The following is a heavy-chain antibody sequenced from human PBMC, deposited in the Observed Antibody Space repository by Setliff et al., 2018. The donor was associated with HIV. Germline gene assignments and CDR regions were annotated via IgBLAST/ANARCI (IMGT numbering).Heavy chain of an antibody. J-gene: IGHJ6*02. CDR2: IHHSGST. V-gene: IGHV4-34*01. CDR1: GGSFSDYY. D-gene: IGHD1-7*01. CDR3: ARDLSHRTTGYYYGMDV. Sequence: ASETLSLTCAVYGGSFSDYYWIWIRQSPGKGLELIGEIHHSGSTTYNPSLKSRVTISVDTSKNQFSLKLTSVTAADTAVYYCARDLSHRTTGYYYGMDVWGQGTTVTVSS.